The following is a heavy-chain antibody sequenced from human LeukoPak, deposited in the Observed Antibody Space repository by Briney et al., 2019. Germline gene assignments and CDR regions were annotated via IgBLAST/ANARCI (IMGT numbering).Heavy chain of an antibody. CDR3: ARGDGYNIEYFQH. J-gene: IGHJ1*01. CDR1: GFTVSSIY. D-gene: IGHD5-24*01. Sequence: GGSLRLSCTASGFTVSSIYMSWVRQAPGKGLEWVSSIYSGGNTYYGDSVKGRFTISRDNSKNTLYLQMNSLRAEDTAVYYCARGDGYNIEYFQHWGQGTLVTVSS. CDR2: IYSGGNT. V-gene: IGHV3-66*01.